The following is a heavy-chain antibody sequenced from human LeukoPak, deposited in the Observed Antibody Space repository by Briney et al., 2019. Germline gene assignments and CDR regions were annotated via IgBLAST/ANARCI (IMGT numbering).Heavy chain of an antibody. CDR1: GYTFSSYD. J-gene: IGHJ4*02. CDR3: ASMNYFDVDLITDY. V-gene: IGHV1-8*03. CDR2: MNPSSGNT. Sequence: EASVKVSCKASGYTFSSYDINWVRQATGQGLEWMGWMNPSSGNTAYAQKFQGRVTITRNTSISTIYMELSSLRSEDTAVYYCASMNYFDVDLITDYWGQGTLVTVSS. D-gene: IGHD3-22*01.